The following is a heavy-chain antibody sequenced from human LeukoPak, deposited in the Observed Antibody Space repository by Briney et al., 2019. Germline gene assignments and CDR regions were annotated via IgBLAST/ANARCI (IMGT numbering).Heavy chain of an antibody. D-gene: IGHD6-6*01. CDR1: GFTFSSYW. CDR2: IKQDGSEK. Sequence: GGSLRLSCAASGFTFSSYWMSWVRQAPGKGLEWVANIKQDGSEKYYVDSVKGRFTISRDNAKNSLYLQMNSLRAEDTAVYYCASSSPIRDYYYYYMDVWGKGTTVTVSS. J-gene: IGHJ6*03. V-gene: IGHV3-7*01. CDR3: ASSSPIRDYYYYYMDV.